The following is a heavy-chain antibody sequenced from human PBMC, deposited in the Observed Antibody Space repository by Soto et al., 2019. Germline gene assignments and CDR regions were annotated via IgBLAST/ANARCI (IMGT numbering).Heavy chain of an antibody. CDR1: GFTFSNYA. V-gene: IGHV3-30-3*01. D-gene: IGHD1-7*01. Sequence: QVQLVESGGGVVQPGRSLRLSCAASGFTFSNYAMHWVRQAPGKGLEWVAVISYDGSNKYFADSVKGRFTISRDYSKNTLYLQMNSLRAEDTAVYYCARDPSITGTKGGYYFDSWGQGTLVTVSS. CDR2: ISYDGSNK. J-gene: IGHJ4*02. CDR3: ARDPSITGTKGGYYFDS.